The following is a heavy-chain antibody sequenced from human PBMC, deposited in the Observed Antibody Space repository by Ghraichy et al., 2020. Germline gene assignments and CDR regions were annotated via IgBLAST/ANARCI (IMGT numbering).Heavy chain of an antibody. Sequence: GGSLRLSCVGSGFNFNNYVLHWVRQAPDKGLEWVAVISFDGNIKHYADSVKGRFTISRDNSKNTLYLQMDSLRAEDTAVFHCAGSRDSAWQNFDDWGQGTLGTV. CDR2: ISFDGNIK. D-gene: IGHD3-22*01. CDR3: AGSRDSAWQNFDD. J-gene: IGHJ4*02. V-gene: IGHV3-30-3*01. CDR1: GFNFNNYV.